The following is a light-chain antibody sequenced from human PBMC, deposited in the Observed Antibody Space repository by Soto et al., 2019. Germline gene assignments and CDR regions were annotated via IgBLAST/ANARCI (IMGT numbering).Light chain of an antibody. V-gene: IGKV1-39*01. J-gene: IGKJ1*01. CDR2: SAT. CDR3: QQTYTIPWT. Sequence: DIQMTQSPSSVSASVGDRVTITCRTSQSFSNYLAWYQHRPGKAPKLMIYSATVLQSGVPSRFSGSGSGTDFTLTISRLQPEDCATYYCQQTYTIPWTFGQGTRVEIK. CDR1: QSFSNY.